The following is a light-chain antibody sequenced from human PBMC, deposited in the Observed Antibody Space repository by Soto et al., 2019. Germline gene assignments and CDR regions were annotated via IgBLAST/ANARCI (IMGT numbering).Light chain of an antibody. V-gene: IGKV1-9*01. CDR1: QGVSRY. Sequence: IQLTQSPSSLSASVGDSVTITCRASQGVSRYLSWYQQKPGRAPILLISAASTLQSGVPARFSGSGSGTDFTLSSTSLQPEDFATYYCQQLNTYPVTFGGVTKVEIK. CDR3: QQLNTYPVT. J-gene: IGKJ4*01. CDR2: AAS.